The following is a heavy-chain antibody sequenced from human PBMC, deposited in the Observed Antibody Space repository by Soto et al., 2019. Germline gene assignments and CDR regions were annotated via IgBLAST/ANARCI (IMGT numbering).Heavy chain of an antibody. CDR1: GGTFSSYA. CDR2: ISPHKDDT. CDR3: ARDLDGSGSYYTNY. J-gene: IGHJ4*02. V-gene: IGHV1-18*01. Sequence: ASVKVSCKASGGTFSSYAISWVRQAPGQGLEWMGWISPHKDDTYYAQRLQGRVTMTTDTSTSTAYMELRSLRSDDTAVYFCARDLDGSGSYYTNYWGQGALVTVSS. D-gene: IGHD3-10*01.